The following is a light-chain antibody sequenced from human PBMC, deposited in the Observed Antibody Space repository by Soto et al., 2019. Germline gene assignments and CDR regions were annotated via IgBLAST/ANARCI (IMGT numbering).Light chain of an antibody. V-gene: IGKV3-15*01. CDR2: GAS. CDR3: QHYTTWPLT. Sequence: EIVMTQSPATLSVSPGGRATLSCRASHSVSSRLAWYQPKPGQAPRLLIYGASTRATGLPARFSGSGSGTEFTLTISSLQSEDFAVYYCQHYTTWPLTFGGGTKVDIK. CDR1: HSVSSR. J-gene: IGKJ4*01.